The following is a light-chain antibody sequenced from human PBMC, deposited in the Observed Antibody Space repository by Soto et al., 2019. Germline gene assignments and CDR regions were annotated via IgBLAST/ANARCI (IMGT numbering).Light chain of an antibody. Sequence: EIVMTQSPDTLSVSPGERATLSCRASQSVSSTLAWYQQKPGQTPRLLIYDGSTRVTGIPARFSGSWSGTEFTLTISSLQSEDFAVYYCQQYNNWPPWTFGQGTTVEIK. V-gene: IGKV3-15*01. J-gene: IGKJ1*01. CDR3: QQYNNWPPWT. CDR1: QSVSST. CDR2: DGS.